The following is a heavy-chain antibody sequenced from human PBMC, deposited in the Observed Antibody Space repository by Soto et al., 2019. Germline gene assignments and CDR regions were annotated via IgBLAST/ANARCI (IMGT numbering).Heavy chain of an antibody. J-gene: IGHJ5*02. Sequence: GGSLRLSCAASGFTFSSYSMNWVRQAPGKGLEWVSYISSSSSTIYYADSVKGRFTISRDNAKNSLYLQMNSLRAEDTAVYYCARDRKSSGWYGVNWFDPWGQGTLVTVSS. D-gene: IGHD6-19*01. V-gene: IGHV3-48*01. CDR2: ISSSSSTI. CDR1: GFTFSSYS. CDR3: ARDRKSSGWYGVNWFDP.